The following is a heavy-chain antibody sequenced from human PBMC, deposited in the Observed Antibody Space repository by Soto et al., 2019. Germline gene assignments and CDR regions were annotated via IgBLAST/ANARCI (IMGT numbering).Heavy chain of an antibody. CDR1: GGTFSSYA. CDR3: ATGYCSSTSCAGFDP. V-gene: IGHV1-69*13. D-gene: IGHD2-2*01. CDR2: IIPIFGTA. J-gene: IGHJ5*02. Sequence: SVKVSCKASGGTFSSYAISWVRQAPGQGLEWMGGIIPIFGTANYAQKFQGRVTITADESTSTAYMELSSLRSEDTAVYYCATGYCSSTSCAGFDPWGQGTLVTVSS.